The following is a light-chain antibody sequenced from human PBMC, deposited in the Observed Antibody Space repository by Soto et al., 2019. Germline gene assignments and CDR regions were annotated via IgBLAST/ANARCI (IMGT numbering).Light chain of an antibody. J-gene: IGKJ4*01. CDR2: DAS. Sequence: EIVLTQSPGTLSLSPGERATLSCRASQSVSSSYLAWYQQQPGQAPRLLIYDASNRATDIPARFSGSGSGTDFTLTISSLEPEDFAVYYCQQRSTWPLTFGGGTKVDIK. CDR3: QQRSTWPLT. V-gene: IGKV3D-20*02. CDR1: QSVSSSY.